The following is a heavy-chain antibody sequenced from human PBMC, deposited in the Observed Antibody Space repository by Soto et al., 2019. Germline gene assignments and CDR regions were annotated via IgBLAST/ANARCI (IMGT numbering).Heavy chain of an antibody. Sequence: RKGLEWIGYIYYSGSTNYNPSLKSRVTISVDTSKNQFSLKLSSVTAADTAVYYCARDYCSGGSCRGRWFDPWGQGTLVTVSS. J-gene: IGHJ5*02. CDR3: ARDYCSGGSCRGRWFDP. D-gene: IGHD2-15*01. CDR2: IYYSGST. V-gene: IGHV4-59*01.